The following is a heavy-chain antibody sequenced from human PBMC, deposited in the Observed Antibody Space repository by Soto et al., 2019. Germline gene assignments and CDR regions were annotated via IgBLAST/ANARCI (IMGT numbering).Heavy chain of an antibody. V-gene: IGHV4-34*01. CDR2: MSNRGGT. D-gene: IGHD1-1*01. Sequence: QVQLQQWGAGLLKPSETLSLTCAVYGGFVSSGSYYWSWIRQPPGKGLEWIGEMSNRGGTHFNPPFKSRVTISVDTSKNQFSLKMSSVTAADTALYYCARVERGTATTVVDAFDIWGPGTMVTVSS. CDR1: GGFVSSGSYY. CDR3: ARVERGTATTVVDAFDI. J-gene: IGHJ3*02.